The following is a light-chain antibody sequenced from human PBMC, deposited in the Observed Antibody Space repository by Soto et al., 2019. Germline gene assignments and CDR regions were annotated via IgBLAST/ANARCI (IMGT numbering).Light chain of an antibody. Sequence: QSVLTQPPSASGTPGQRVTISCSGRSANSGNNFVCWYQPLPGTAPTLLIYSNTQRPSGVPDRFSGSKSGTSASLAISGLRSEDEGDYYCVSWDDSLSGLVFGTGTKVTVL. J-gene: IGLJ1*01. CDR1: SANSGNNF. V-gene: IGLV1-47*02. CDR2: SNT. CDR3: VSWDDSLSGLV.